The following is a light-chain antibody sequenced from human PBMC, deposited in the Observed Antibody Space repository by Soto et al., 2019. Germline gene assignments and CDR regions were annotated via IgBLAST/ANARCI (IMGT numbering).Light chain of an antibody. CDR2: GAS. CDR1: QSISSSK. CDR3: QQYVTSSPRT. J-gene: IGKJ1*01. Sequence: EIVMTQSPATLSVSPGESATLSCRASQSISSSKLAWYQQNPGQAPRLLMYGASNRATGIPARFSGSGSGTDFTLTITRLEPEDFAVYYCQQYVTSSPRTFGQGTKVDIK. V-gene: IGKV3-20*01.